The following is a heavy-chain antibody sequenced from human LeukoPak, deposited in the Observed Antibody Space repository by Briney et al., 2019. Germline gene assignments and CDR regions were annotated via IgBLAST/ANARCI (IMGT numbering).Heavy chain of an antibody. J-gene: IGHJ4*02. CDR3: ARAVSSSWYVRY. D-gene: IGHD6-13*01. V-gene: IGHV3-7*01. CDR2: IKQDGSEK. Sequence: GGSLRLSCAASGFTFSSYWMSWVRQARGKWLEWVANIKQDGSEKYYVDSVKGRFTISRDNAKNSLYLQMNSMRADDTAVYYCARAVSSSWYVRYWGQGTLVTVSS. CDR1: GFTFSSYW.